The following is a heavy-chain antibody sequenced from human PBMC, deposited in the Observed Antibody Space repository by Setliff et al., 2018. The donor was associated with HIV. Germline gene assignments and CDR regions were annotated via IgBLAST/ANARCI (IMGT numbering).Heavy chain of an antibody. CDR3: ARRGDFFYYAMDV. J-gene: IGHJ6*02. CDR1: GGSMRSSGYS. V-gene: IGHV4-30-2*01. Sequence: SETLSLTCAVSGGSMRSSGYSWTWIRQAPGKGLEWVGYIYYNGNAYYNPSLKSRVTISVDRSKNQFSLNLSSVTAEDTAVHYCARRGDFFYYAMDVWGQGTTVTVSS. CDR2: IYYNGNA.